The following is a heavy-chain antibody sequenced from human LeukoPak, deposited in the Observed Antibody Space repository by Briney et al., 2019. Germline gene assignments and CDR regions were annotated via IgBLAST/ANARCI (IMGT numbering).Heavy chain of an antibody. CDR3: AKDISGTGWATSFDS. J-gene: IGHJ4*02. Sequence: PGGSLRLSCKASGFIFDNYALHWVRQAPGKGLEWVSGMSWNSVVVGYADSVKGRFTISRDSAKNSLDLLMNSLRTEDTAFYYCAKDISGTGWATSFDSWGQGTLVTVSS. CDR1: GFIFDNYA. D-gene: IGHD6-19*01. CDR2: MSWNSVVV. V-gene: IGHV3-9*01.